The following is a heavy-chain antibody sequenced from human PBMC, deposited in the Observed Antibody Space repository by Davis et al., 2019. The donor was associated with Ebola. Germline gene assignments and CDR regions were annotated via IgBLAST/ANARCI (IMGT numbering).Heavy chain of an antibody. CDR1: GGTFSSYA. CDR2: ISAYNGNT. Sequence: AASVKVSCKASGGTFSSYAISWVRQAPGQGLEWVGWISAYNGNTNYAQKFQGRVTMTTDTSTNTAYLDLQSLRSDDTAVYYCARDRPSDNSGFYPGYWGQGTLVTVSS. V-gene: IGHV1-18*01. J-gene: IGHJ4*02. CDR3: ARDRPSDNSGFYPGY. D-gene: IGHD3-22*01.